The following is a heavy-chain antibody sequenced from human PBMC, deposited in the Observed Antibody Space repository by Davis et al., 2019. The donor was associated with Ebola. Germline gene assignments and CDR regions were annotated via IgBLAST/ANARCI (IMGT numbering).Heavy chain of an antibody. V-gene: IGHV1-2*02. J-gene: IGHJ5*02. D-gene: IGHD6-13*01. CDR2: INPNSGGT. Sequence: ASVQVSCKASGYTFTDYYMHWVRQAPGQGLEWMGWINPNSGGTKYAQKFQGRVTMTRDTSINTAYMEVSRLRSDDTALYYCAGQLTDNWLDPWGQGTLVTVSS. CDR3: AGQLTDNWLDP. CDR1: GYTFTDYY.